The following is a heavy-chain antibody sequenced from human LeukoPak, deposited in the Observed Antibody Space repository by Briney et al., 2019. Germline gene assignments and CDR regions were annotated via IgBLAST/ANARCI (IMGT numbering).Heavy chain of an antibody. Sequence: SQTLSLTCTVSGGSISSFYWNWIRQPPGKGLEWIGYISYSGSTNYNPSLKSRVTISVDRSKNQFSLKLRSVTAADTAVYYCAREAVAGFDYWGQGTLVTVAS. D-gene: IGHD6-19*01. CDR3: AREAVAGFDY. CDR1: GGSISSFY. V-gene: IGHV4-59*01. CDR2: ISYSGST. J-gene: IGHJ4*02.